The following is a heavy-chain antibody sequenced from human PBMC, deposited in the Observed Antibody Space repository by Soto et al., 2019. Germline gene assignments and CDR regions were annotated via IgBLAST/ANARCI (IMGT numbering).Heavy chain of an antibody. CDR1: GFTFSSYS. J-gene: IGHJ3*02. Sequence: GGSLRLSCAASGFTFSSYSMNWVRQAPGKGLEWVSSISSSSSYIYYADSVKGRFTISRDNAKNSLYLQMNSLRAEDTAVYYCAREGGSYYAFDIWGQGTMVTVSS. CDR3: AREGGSYYAFDI. D-gene: IGHD1-26*01. CDR2: ISSSSSYI. V-gene: IGHV3-21*01.